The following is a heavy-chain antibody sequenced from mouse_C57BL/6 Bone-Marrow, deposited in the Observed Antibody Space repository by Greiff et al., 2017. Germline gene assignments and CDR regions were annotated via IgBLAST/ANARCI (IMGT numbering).Heavy chain of an antibody. V-gene: IGHV1-61*01. Sequence: VKLQQPGAELVRPGPSVKLSCKASGYTFTSYWMDWVKQRPGQGLEWIGNIYPSDSETHYNQKFKDKATLTVDKSSSTAYMQLSSLTSEDSAVYYCARWDYGNYVAFWGQGTLVTVSA. D-gene: IGHD2-1*01. CDR3: ARWDYGNYVAF. CDR2: IYPSDSET. CDR1: GYTFTSYW. J-gene: IGHJ3*01.